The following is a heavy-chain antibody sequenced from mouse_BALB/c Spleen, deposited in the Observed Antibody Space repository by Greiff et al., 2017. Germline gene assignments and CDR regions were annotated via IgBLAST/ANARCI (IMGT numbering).Heavy chain of an antibody. V-gene: IGHV1-37*01. CDR1: GYSFTGYF. J-gene: IGHJ4*01. D-gene: IGHD1-2*01. CDR2: INPYNGDT. Sequence: EVKLVESGPELVKPGASVKISCKASGYSFTGYFMNWVKQSHGKSLEWIGRINPYNGDTFYNQKFKGKATLTVDKSSSTAHMELLSLTSEDSAVYYCVPNSLLRLLYAMDYWGQGTSVTVSS. CDR3: VPNSLLRLLYAMDY.